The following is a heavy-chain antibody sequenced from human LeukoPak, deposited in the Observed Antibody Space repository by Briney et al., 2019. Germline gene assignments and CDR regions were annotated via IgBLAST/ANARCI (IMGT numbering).Heavy chain of an antibody. V-gene: IGHV3-73*01. CDR1: GLTFSGSA. CDR3: TRRENDFWSGYDNPFFDY. J-gene: IGHJ4*02. Sequence: AGGSLRLSCAASGLTFSGSAMQGVRQASGEGVEWVGRIRSKANSYATAYAASVKGKFTIYRDDSKNTAYLQMNSLKTEDTAVYYCTRRENDFWSGYDNPFFDYWGQGTLVTVSS. CDR2: IRSKANSYAT. D-gene: IGHD3-3*01.